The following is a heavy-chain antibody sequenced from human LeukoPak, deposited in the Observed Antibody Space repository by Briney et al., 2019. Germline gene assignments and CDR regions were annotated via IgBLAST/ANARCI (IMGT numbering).Heavy chain of an antibody. J-gene: IGHJ5*02. CDR3: ARLFVRAHNWFDP. Sequence: SETLSLTCAVYGGSFSGYYWSWIRQPPGKGLEWIGSIYYSGSTYYNPSLKSRVTISVDTSKNQFSLKLSSVTAADTAVYYCARLFVRAHNWFDPWGQGTLVTVSS. CDR1: GGSFSGYY. V-gene: IGHV4-34*01. D-gene: IGHD3-10*02. CDR2: IYYSGST.